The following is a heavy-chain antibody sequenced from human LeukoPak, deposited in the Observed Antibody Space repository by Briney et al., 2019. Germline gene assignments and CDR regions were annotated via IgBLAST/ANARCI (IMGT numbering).Heavy chain of an antibody. CDR3: ATSDPGIAVAL. J-gene: IGHJ4*02. Sequence: PGGSLRLSCAGSGLTFRNYGMHWVRQAPGKGMKWVAIIWYDGSNKYYADSVKGRFTISKDNSNNMLYLQMNSLRVEDTAVYYCATSDPGIAVALWGQGTPVTVSS. D-gene: IGHD6-19*01. CDR1: GLTFRNYG. V-gene: IGHV3-33*01. CDR2: IWYDGSNK.